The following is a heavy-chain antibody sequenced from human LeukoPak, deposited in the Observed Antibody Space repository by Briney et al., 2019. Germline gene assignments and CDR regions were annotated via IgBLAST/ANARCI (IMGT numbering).Heavy chain of an antibody. CDR3: AKGPDKGPLDY. Sequence: GGSLRLSCAASGFTFSSYPMSWVRQAPGKGLEWVSAIAGGGGSTYYADSVKGRFTISRDNSKNTLYLQVNSLRAEDTAVYYCAKGPDKGPLDYWGQGTLVTVSS. CDR1: GFTFSSYP. J-gene: IGHJ4*02. V-gene: IGHV3-23*01. CDR2: IAGGGGST.